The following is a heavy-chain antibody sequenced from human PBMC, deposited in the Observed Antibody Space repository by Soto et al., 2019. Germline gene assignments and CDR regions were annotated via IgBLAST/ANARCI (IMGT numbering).Heavy chain of an antibody. CDR2: IYYSGST. V-gene: IGHV4-59*01. D-gene: IGHD4-17*01. CDR1: GGSISSYY. CDR3: AYGDYRRIDY. Sequence: SETLSLTCTVSGGSISSYYWSWIRQPPGKGLEWIGYIYYSGSTNYNPSLKSRVTMSVDTSKNQFSLKLSSVTAADTAVYYCAYGDYRRIDYWGQGSLVTVSS. J-gene: IGHJ4*02.